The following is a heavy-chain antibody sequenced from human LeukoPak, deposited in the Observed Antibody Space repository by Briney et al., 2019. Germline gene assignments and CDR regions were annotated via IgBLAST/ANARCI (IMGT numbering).Heavy chain of an antibody. CDR3: AREFYAREYYFDY. CDR2: ISSSSSTI. Sequence: GGSLRLSCAASGFTVSSNYMSWVRQAPGKGLEWVSYISSSSSTIYYADSVKGRFTISRDNAKNSLYLQMNSLRDEGTAVYYCAREFYAREYYFDYWGQGTLVTVSS. V-gene: IGHV3-48*02. D-gene: IGHD2-2*01. J-gene: IGHJ4*02. CDR1: GFTVSSNY.